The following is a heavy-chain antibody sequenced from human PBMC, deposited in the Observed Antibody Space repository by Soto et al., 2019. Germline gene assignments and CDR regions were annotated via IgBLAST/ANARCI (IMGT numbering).Heavy chain of an antibody. V-gene: IGHV1-2*02. D-gene: IGHD2-15*01. J-gene: IGHJ4*02. CDR1: GYSFTGYF. Sequence: QVQLVQSGAEVKKPGASVKVSCKVSGYSFTGYFMHWVRQAPGQGLEWMGWINPNSGGRNFAQKFQGRVTMTRDTSISTDYMERSGLKSDDTAFYYCASGRQPLRKCSGGSCYSNCDYWGQGTLFTVAS. CDR3: ASGRQPLRKCSGGSCYSNCDY. CDR2: INPNSGGR.